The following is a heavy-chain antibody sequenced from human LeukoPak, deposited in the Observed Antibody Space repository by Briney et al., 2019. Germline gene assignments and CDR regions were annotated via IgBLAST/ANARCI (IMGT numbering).Heavy chain of an antibody. J-gene: IGHJ4*02. Sequence: GGSLRLSCAASGFTFSSYSMHWVRQAPGEGLVWVSRIGTDGSTTGYADSVKGRFTISRDNAKNTVYLQMNSLRVEDTAVYYCTNSNWYTRNWGQGTLVTVSS. D-gene: IGHD1/OR15-1a*01. CDR2: IGTDGSTT. CDR3: TNSNWYTRN. V-gene: IGHV3-74*01. CDR1: GFTFSSYS.